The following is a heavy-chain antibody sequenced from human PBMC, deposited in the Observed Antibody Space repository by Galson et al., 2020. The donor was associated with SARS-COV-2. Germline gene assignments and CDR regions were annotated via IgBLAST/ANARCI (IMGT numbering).Heavy chain of an antibody. D-gene: IGHD2-2*02. CDR3: ARDGITGYNGMDV. V-gene: IGHV4-31*03. J-gene: IGHJ6*02. Sequence: SVTLSLTCTVSGDSISSGGYYWSWIRQLPGKGLEWIGYIYYTGKTYYNPSLKSRVTMSADTSKNQFSLKLSSVTAADTAVYYCARDGITGYNGMDVWGPGTTVAVSS. CDR2: IYYTGKT. CDR1: GDSISSGGYY.